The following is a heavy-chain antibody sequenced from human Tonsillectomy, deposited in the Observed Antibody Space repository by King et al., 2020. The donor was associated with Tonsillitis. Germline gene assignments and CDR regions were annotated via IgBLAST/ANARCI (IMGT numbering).Heavy chain of an antibody. D-gene: IGHD1-20*01. CDR3: SRCNWNDFYYFDY. V-gene: IGHV3-49*03. CDR2: IRSKAYGGTT. Sequence: VQLVESGGGLVQPGRSLRLSCTASGFTFGDYAMSWFRQAPGKGLEGVGFIRSKAYGGTTESAASVKGRFTFSRDDSKSVAYLQMNSLKTDDTAVYYCSRCNWNDFYYFDYWGQGTLVTVSS. CDR1: GFTFGDYA. J-gene: IGHJ4*02.